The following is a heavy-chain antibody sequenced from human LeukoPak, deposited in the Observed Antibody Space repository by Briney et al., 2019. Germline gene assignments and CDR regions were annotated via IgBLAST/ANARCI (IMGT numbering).Heavy chain of an antibody. CDR3: ARGPEADLYFDY. CDR2: IYSGGST. CDR1: GFTFSSYA. Sequence: GGSLRLSCAASGFTFSSYAMHWVRQAPGKGLEWVSVIYSGGSTYYADSVKGRFTISRDNSKNTLYLQMNRLRAEDTAVYYCARGPEADLYFDYWGQGTLVTVSS. V-gene: IGHV3-66*01. J-gene: IGHJ4*02.